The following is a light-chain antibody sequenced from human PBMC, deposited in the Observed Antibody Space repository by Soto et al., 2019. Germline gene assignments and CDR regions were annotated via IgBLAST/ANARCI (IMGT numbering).Light chain of an antibody. CDR1: QKVISC. Sequence: DIQMTQSPSTLSASVGDRVTITCRASQKVISCCAWYQQKTVKAPNLLIYKASGVESGVPSRLSGSGSGTEFSLTISSLQPDDFATYYCHQYNSYSPLTFGGGTKVDIK. CDR2: KAS. V-gene: IGKV1-5*01. J-gene: IGKJ4*01. CDR3: HQYNSYSPLT.